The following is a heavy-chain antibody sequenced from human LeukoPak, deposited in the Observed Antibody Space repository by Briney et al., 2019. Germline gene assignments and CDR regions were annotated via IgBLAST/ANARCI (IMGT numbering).Heavy chain of an antibody. Sequence: GASVKVSCKASGYTFTSYAMHWVRQAPGQRLEWMGWINAGNGNTKYSQEFQGRVTITRDTSASTAYMELSSLRSEDMAVYYCARVGTYYYGSGSYGEAFDIWGQGTMVTVSS. CDR2: INAGNGNT. J-gene: IGHJ3*02. D-gene: IGHD3-10*01. CDR1: GYTFTSYA. CDR3: ARVGTYYYGSGSYGEAFDI. V-gene: IGHV1-3*03.